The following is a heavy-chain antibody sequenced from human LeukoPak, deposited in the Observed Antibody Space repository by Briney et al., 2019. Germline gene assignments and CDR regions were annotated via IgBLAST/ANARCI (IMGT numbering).Heavy chain of an antibody. J-gene: IGHJ4*02. D-gene: IGHD2-15*01. CDR3: AKSPRRDLRIGPNYFDY. CDR1: GFTFSSYA. CDR2: ISGSGGST. V-gene: IGHV3-23*01. Sequence: GGSLRLSCAASGFTFSSYAMSWVRQAPGKGLEWVSAISGSGGSTYYADSVKGRFTISRDNSKNTLYLQMNSLRAEDTAVYYCAKSPRRDLRIGPNYFDYWGQGTLVTVSS.